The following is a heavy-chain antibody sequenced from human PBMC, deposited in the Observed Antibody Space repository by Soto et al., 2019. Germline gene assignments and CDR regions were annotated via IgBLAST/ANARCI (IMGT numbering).Heavy chain of an antibody. CDR1: GYTFTSYD. CDR2: MNPNSGNT. V-gene: IGHV1-8*01. Sequence: QVQLVQSGAEVKKPGASVKVSCKASGYTFTSYDINWVRQATGQGLEWMGWMNPNSGNTGYAQKFQGRVTMTRNTSIVTAYMELSSLRSEDTAVYYCARGRRYNWNYVYFYWGQGTLVTVSS. J-gene: IGHJ4*02. D-gene: IGHD1-7*01. CDR3: ARGRRYNWNYVYFY.